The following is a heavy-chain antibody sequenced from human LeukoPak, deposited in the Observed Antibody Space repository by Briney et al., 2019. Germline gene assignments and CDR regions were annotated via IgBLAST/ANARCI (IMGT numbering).Heavy chain of an antibody. CDR2: ISSSSSYI. Sequence: GGSLRLSCVGSGFTFSSYWMSWVRQAPGKGLEWVSSISSSSSYIYYADSVKGRFTISRDNAKNSLYLQMNSLRAEDTAVYYCARVSPGDYFDYWGQGTLVTVSS. V-gene: IGHV3-21*01. CDR1: GFTFSSYW. J-gene: IGHJ4*02. CDR3: ARVSPGDYFDY.